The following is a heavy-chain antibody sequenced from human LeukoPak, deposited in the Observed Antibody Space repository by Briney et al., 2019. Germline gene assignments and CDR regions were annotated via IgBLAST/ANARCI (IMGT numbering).Heavy chain of an antibody. CDR3: ARDPHDYGGNPEGY. CDR2: ISSSSSYI. J-gene: IGHJ4*02. Sequence: GGSLRLSCAPSGFTFSSYSMIWVRHPPGEGLEWGSSISSSSSYIYYADSVKGRFTISRDNAKNSLYLQMNSLRAEDTAVYYCARDPHDYGGNPEGYWGQGTLVTVSS. V-gene: IGHV3-21*01. CDR1: GFTFSSYS. D-gene: IGHD4-23*01.